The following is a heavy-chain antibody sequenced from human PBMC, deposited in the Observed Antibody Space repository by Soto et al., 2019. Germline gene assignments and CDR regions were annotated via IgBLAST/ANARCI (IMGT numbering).Heavy chain of an antibody. CDR1: GFTVSSNY. J-gene: IGHJ6*02. Sequence: EVQLVESGGDLVQPGGSLRLSCAASGFTVSSNYMSWVRQAPGKWLEWISIIYSAGNTYYADSVKGRFTISRDNSKNTLYLQMNSLGAEDTAVYYCARDFVVGGPTINYYYGMDVWGQGTTVTVSS. D-gene: IGHD1-26*01. CDR2: IYSAGNT. V-gene: IGHV3-66*01. CDR3: ARDFVVGGPTINYYYGMDV.